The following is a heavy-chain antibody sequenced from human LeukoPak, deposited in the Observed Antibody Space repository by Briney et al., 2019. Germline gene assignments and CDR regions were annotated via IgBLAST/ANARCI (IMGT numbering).Heavy chain of an antibody. V-gene: IGHV1-8*02. CDR3: ARGRGWLRLLFGY. Sequence: ASVKVSCKASGGTFSSYAINWVRQATGQGLEWMGWMNPNSGNTGYAQKFQGRVTMTRNTSISTAYMELSSLRSEDTAVYYCARGRGWLRLLFGYWGQGTLVTVSS. J-gene: IGHJ4*02. D-gene: IGHD5-12*01. CDR2: MNPNSGNT. CDR1: GGTFSSYA.